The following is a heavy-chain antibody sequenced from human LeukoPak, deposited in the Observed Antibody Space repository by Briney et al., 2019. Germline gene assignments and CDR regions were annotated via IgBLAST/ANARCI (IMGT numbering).Heavy chain of an antibody. Sequence: GGSLRLSCAASGFTFSSYSINWIRQAPGKGLEWLSYISSSSRTISYADSLKGRFTVSRDNAKNSLDLQMNSLRVEDTAVYYCARVGTSGWTSDYWGQGTLVTVSS. V-gene: IGHV3-48*04. D-gene: IGHD6-19*01. CDR2: ISSSSRTI. J-gene: IGHJ4*02. CDR3: ARVGTSGWTSDY. CDR1: GFTFSSYS.